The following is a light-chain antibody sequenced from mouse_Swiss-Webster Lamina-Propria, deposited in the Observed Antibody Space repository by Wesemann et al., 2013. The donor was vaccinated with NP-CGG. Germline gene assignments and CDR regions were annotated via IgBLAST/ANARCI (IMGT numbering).Light chain of an antibody. V-gene: IGKV6-23*01. J-gene: IGKJ2*01. CDR2: WAS. CDR1: QNVGTN. Sequence: DIVMTQSQKFMSTSVGDRVSVTRKASQNVGTNVAWYQQKPGQSPKLLIYWASTRHTGVPDRFTGSGSGTDFTLTISNVQSEDLADYFCQQYSSYPYTFGGGTKLEIK. CDR3: QQYSSYPYT.